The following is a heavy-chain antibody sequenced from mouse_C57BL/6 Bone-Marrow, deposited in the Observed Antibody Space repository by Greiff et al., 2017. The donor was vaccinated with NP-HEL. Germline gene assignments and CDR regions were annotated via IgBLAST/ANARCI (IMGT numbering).Heavy chain of an antibody. CDR3: AAHYGSSFYWYFDV. CDR1: GYTFTSYG. J-gene: IGHJ1*03. Sequence: VQLQQSGAELARPGASVKLSCKASGYTFTSYGISWVKQRTGQGLEWIGEIYPRSGNTYYNEKFKGKATLTADKSSSTAYMELRSLTSEDSAVYFCAAHYGSSFYWYFDVWGTGTTVTVSS. V-gene: IGHV1-81*01. D-gene: IGHD1-1*01. CDR2: IYPRSGNT.